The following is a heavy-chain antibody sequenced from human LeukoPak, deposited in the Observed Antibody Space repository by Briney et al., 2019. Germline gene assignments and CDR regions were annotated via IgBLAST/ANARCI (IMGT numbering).Heavy chain of an antibody. CDR2: IYYSGST. CDR3: ARAQSLTYGYDY. V-gene: IGHV4-59*01. J-gene: IGHJ4*02. CDR1: GGSISSYY. D-gene: IGHD2-2*03. Sequence: PSETLSLTCTVSGGSISSYYWSWIRQPPGKGLEWIGYIYYSGSTNYNPSLKSRVTISVDTSKNQFSLKLSSVTAADTAVYYCARAQSLTYGYDYWGQGTLVTVSS.